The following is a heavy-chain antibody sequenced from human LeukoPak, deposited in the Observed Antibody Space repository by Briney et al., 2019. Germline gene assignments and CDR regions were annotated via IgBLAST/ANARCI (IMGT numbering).Heavy chain of an antibody. CDR1: GGSISSSRDY. V-gene: IGHV4-39*01. J-gene: IGHJ5*02. Sequence: SETLSLTCTVSGGSISSSRDYWAWLRQPPGKGLEWIGSIYYRGSTYYNPSLKSRVTISVDTSKNQFSLKLSSVTAADTAVYYCARQARDIVVVTANWFDPWGQGTLVTVSS. D-gene: IGHD2-21*02. CDR2: IYYRGST. CDR3: ARQARDIVVVTANWFDP.